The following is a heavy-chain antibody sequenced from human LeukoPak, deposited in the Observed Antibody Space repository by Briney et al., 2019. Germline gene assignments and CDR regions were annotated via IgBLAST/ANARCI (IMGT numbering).Heavy chain of an antibody. J-gene: IGHJ4*02. CDR1: GGTFSSYA. Sequence: SVKVSCKASGGTFSSYAISWVRQAPGQGLEWMGGIIPIFGTANHAQKFQGRVTITADESTSTAYMELSSLRSEDTAVYYCAGVVPAAGFDYWGQGTLVTVSS. CDR3: AGVVPAAGFDY. CDR2: IIPIFGTA. D-gene: IGHD2-2*01. V-gene: IGHV1-69*13.